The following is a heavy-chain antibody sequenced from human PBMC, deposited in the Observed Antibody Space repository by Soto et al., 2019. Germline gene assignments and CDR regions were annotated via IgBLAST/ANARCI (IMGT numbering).Heavy chain of an antibody. J-gene: IGHJ4*02. CDR1: GFTFDDYA. V-gene: IGHV3-9*01. CDR3: AKAKTYYDILTGPSGFDY. D-gene: IGHD3-9*01. Sequence: GGSLRLSCAASGFTFDDYAMHWVRQAPGKGLEWVSGISWNSGSIGYADSVKGRFTISRDNAKNSLYLQMNSLRAEDTALYYCAKAKTYYDILTGPSGFDYWGQGTLVTVSS. CDR2: ISWNSGSI.